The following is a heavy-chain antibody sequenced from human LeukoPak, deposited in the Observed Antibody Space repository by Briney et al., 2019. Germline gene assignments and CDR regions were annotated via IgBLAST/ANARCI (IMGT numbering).Heavy chain of an antibody. CDR3: ARTTVTSGPYWYFDL. CDR1: GFTFSNYD. V-gene: IGHV3-13*01. D-gene: IGHD4-17*01. CDR2: IDTAGDT. Sequence: PGGSLRLSCAASGFTFSNYDMHWVRQATGKGLEWVSAIDTAGDTYYPGSVKGRFTISRENAKNSLYLQMNSLRAGDTAVYYCARTTVTSGPYWYFDLWGRGTLVTV. J-gene: IGHJ2*01.